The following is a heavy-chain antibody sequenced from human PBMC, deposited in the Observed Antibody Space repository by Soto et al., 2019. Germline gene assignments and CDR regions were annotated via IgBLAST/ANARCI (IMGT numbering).Heavy chain of an antibody. J-gene: IGHJ4*02. D-gene: IGHD6-19*01. V-gene: IGHV4-39*01. CDR2: IYYSGST. Sequence: SETLSLTCTVSGGSISSSSYYWGWIRQPPGKGLEWIGSIYYSGSTYYNPSLKSRVTISVDTSKNQFSLKLSSVTATDTAVYYCARLYSSGWYQDYWGQGTLVAVSS. CDR3: ARLYSSGWYQDY. CDR1: GGSISSSSYY.